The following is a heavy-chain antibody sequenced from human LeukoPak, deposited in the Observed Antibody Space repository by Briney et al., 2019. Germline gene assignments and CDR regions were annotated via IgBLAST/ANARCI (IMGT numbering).Heavy chain of an antibody. CDR1: GFTFTNYA. Sequence: GGSLRLSCAASGFTFTNYALHWVRQAPGKGLEWVAVISYDGTNRYYADSVKGRFTISRDNSKNTLSLQMNSLRAEDTALYYCARGFVLGAAKNYFDYWGQGALVTVSS. CDR2: ISYDGTNR. CDR3: ARGFVLGAAKNYFDY. D-gene: IGHD2-21*02. V-gene: IGHV3-30-3*01. J-gene: IGHJ4*02.